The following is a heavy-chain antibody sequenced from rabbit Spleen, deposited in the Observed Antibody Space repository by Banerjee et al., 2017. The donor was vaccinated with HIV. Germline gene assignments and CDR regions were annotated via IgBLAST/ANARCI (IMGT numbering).Heavy chain of an antibody. D-gene: IGHD3-1*01. CDR3: ARGGYGGHIWAMGL. Sequence: QEQLMESGGDLVKPEGSLTLTCTASRFSFSSSYYMYWVRQAPGKGLEWIGCIYSSTGITWYASWAKGRFTISKTSSTTVTLQMTSLTDADTATYFCARGGYGGHIWAMGLWGPGTLVTVS. CDR2: IYSSTGIT. V-gene: IGHV1S45*01. CDR1: RFSFSSSYY. J-gene: IGHJ4*01.